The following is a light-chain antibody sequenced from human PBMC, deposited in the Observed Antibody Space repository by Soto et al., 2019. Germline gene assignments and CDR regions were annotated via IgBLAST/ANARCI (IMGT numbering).Light chain of an antibody. J-gene: IGKJ2*01. CDR3: QPYDNLPPYN. CDR1: HDISNY. CDR2: AAS. V-gene: IGKV1-33*01. Sequence: DIQMTQSPSFLSASVGDRVTITCQASHDISNYLNWYQQKPGKAPKLLIYAASNLETGVPSRFSGSGSGTDLTFTISSLQPEYIATYYCQPYDNLPPYNFRQGATTEIK.